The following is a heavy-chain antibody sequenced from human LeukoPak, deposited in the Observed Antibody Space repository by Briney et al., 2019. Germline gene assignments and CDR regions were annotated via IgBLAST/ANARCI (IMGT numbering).Heavy chain of an antibody. J-gene: IGHJ3*02. CDR3: ARDPYGSGAFDI. CDR2: IYGGGTT. D-gene: IGHD3-10*01. V-gene: IGHV3-53*01. Sequence: GGSLRLSCVASGFTFSTYAMNWVRQAPGKGLEWVSLIYGGGTTYYADSVKARFTISRDNSKNTLYLQMNSLRAEDTAVYFCARDPYGSGAFDIWGQGTMVTVSS. CDR1: GFTFSTYA.